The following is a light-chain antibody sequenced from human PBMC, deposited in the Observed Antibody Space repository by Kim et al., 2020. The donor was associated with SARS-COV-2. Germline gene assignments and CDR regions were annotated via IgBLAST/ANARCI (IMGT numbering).Light chain of an antibody. J-gene: IGKJ4*01. V-gene: IGKV1-5*03. CDR3: QQYNVYPLT. CDR2: KST. Sequence: SASVGDRVAITCRASQSLSGWLAWYQVKPDMAPKLLIYKSTTLETGVPGRFSGGSSGTEFTLTISSLQPDDSATYYCQQYNVYPLTFGGGTKLEI. CDR1: QSLSGW.